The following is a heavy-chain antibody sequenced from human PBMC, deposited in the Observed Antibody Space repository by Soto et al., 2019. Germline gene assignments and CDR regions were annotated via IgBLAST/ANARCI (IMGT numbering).Heavy chain of an antibody. J-gene: IGHJ4*02. D-gene: IGHD3-9*01. V-gene: IGHV4-30-4*01. CDR2: IYYSGST. Sequence: QVQLQESGPGLVKPSQTLSLTCTVSGGSISSGDYYWSWIRQPPGKGLEWIGYIYYSGSTYYNPSLKXAXTXSXPTSTNQFSLKLSSVTAADTAVYYCASVSYFNAFDYWGQGTLVTVSS. CDR1: GGSISSGDYY. CDR3: ASVSYFNAFDY.